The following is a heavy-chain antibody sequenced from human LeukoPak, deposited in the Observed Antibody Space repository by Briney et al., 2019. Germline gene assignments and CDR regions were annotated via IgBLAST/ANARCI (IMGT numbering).Heavy chain of an antibody. CDR3: AKGPGYSSSWTRGPAGDY. D-gene: IGHD6-13*01. CDR1: GFAFGSEA. V-gene: IGHV3-23*01. Sequence: PGGSLRLSCAVSGFAFGSEAMSWVRQSPARGLEWVASISPGGGTTYYADYVKGRFIISRDNSKNTLYLQMNGLRAEDTAVYYCAKGPGYSSSWTRGPAGDYWGQGTLVTVSS. CDR2: ISPGGGTT. J-gene: IGHJ4*02.